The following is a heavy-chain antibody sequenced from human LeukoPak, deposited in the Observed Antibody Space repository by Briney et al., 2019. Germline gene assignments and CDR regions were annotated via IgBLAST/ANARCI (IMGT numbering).Heavy chain of an antibody. J-gene: IGHJ5*01. V-gene: IGHV7-4-1*02. D-gene: IGHD3-16*02. CDR3: ARVYQPLGGLSFPDS. CDR2: INTNTGDP. CDR1: GYTFTNYA. Sequence: ASVKVSCEASGYTFTNYAMNWVRQAPGQGLEWMGWINTNTGDPTYAQDFTGRFVFSVDTSVSTAYLQISSLKAEDTAVYYCARVYQPLGGLSFPDSWGQGTLVTVSS.